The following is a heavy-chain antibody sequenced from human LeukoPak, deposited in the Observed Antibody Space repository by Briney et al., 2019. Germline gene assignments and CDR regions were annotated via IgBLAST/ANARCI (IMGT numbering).Heavy chain of an antibody. J-gene: IGHJ4*02. Sequence: SETLSLICSVSGGSISSSSNYWGWIRQPPGKGLEWIGNIYNRGSTYYNPSLKSRVTISVDTSKNQFSLNLSSVTAADTAVYYCARHREYCSNITCYPFDFDYWGQGTLVTVSS. CDR3: ARHREYCSNITCYPFDFDY. CDR2: IYNRGST. D-gene: IGHD2-2*01. V-gene: IGHV4-39*01. CDR1: GGSISSSSNY.